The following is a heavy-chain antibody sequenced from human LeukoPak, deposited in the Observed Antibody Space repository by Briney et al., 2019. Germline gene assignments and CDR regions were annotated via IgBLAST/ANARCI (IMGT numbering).Heavy chain of an antibody. CDR3: ARAPGDSSGYSLYYFDY. CDR2: INAGNGNT. V-gene: IGHV1-3*01. J-gene: IGHJ4*02. D-gene: IGHD3-22*01. CDR1: GYTFTSYA. Sequence: ASVKVSCKASGYTFTSYAMHWVRQAPGQRLEWMGWINAGNGNTKYSQKFQGRVTITRDKSTSTAYMELSSLRSEDTAVYYCARAPGDSSGYSLYYFDYWGQGTLVTVSS.